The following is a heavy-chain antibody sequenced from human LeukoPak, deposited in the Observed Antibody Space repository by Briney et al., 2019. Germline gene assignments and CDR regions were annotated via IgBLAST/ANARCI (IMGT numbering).Heavy chain of an antibody. J-gene: IGHJ4*02. CDR3: AKDPGYRGTGADY. CDR1: GFPFSSYP. V-gene: IGHV3-23*01. CDR2: ITASGDST. Sequence: GGSLRLSCAGSGFPFSSYPISWVRQPPGKGLEWVSAITASGDSTYSADSVKGRFTISRDNSKNTLYLQMNSLRAEDTAVYYCAKDPGYRGTGADYWGQGTLVTVSS. D-gene: IGHD3-16*02.